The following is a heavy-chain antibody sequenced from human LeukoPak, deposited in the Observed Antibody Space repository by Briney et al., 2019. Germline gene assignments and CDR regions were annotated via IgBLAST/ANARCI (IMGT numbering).Heavy chain of an antibody. D-gene: IGHD5-12*01. V-gene: IGHV3-23*01. CDR1: GFTVSGEY. CDR2: ISGSGGST. J-gene: IGHJ4*02. Sequence: GGSLTLSCVASGFTVSGEYMTWVRQAPGKGLEWVSAISGSGGSTYYADSVKGRFTISRDNSKNTLYLQMNSLRAEDTAVYYCAKDRGGYSGYHFDYWGQGTLVTVSS. CDR3: AKDRGGYSGYHFDY.